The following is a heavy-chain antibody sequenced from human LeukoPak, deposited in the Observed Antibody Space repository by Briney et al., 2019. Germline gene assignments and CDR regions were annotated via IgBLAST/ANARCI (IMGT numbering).Heavy chain of an antibody. D-gene: IGHD2-21*02. J-gene: IGHJ5*02. CDR3: ARGVNGDCRFDP. Sequence: PGGSLRLSCAASGFTFNTYWMHWVRQAPGKGLVWVARIHADGSSTKYADPVKGGYTIPRDNAQNTLYLQMSSLRAEDTAVYYCARGVNGDCRFDPWGQGTLVSVSS. CDR2: IHADGSST. V-gene: IGHV3-74*03. CDR1: GFTFNTYW.